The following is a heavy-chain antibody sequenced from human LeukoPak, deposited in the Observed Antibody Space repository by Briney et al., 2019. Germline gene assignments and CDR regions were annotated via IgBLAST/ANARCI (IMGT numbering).Heavy chain of an antibody. CDR2: ISSRGSMI. CDR3: ARPLGGWSAFDI. J-gene: IGHJ3*02. V-gene: IGHV3-48*03. D-gene: IGHD6-19*01. CDR1: GFTFNTYE. Sequence: PGGSLRLSCAASGFTFNTYEMHWVRQAPGKGLEWVSYISSRGSMIYYADSVKGRFTISRDNAKNSLYLHMKSLRAEDTAVYFCARPLGGWSAFDIWGRGTMVTVSS.